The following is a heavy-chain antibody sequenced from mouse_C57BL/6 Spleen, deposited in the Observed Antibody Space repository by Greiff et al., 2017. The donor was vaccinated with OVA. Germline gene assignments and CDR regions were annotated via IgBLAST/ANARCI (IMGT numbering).Heavy chain of an antibody. CDR3: ARFDGYSDY. V-gene: IGHV1-61*01. J-gene: IGHJ2*01. CDR1: GYTFTSYW. CDR2: IYPSDSET. D-gene: IGHD2-3*01. Sequence: QVQLKESGAELVRPGSSVKLSCKASGYTFTSYWMDWVKQRPGQGLEWIGNIYPSDSETHYNQKFKDKATLTVDKSSSTAYMQLSSLTSEDSAVYYCARFDGYSDYWGQGTTLTVSS.